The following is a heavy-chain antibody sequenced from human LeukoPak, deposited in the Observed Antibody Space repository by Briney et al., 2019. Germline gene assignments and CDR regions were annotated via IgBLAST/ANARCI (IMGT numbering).Heavy chain of an antibody. V-gene: IGHV4-59*08. Sequence: SETLPLTCTVSGGSISSYYWSWIWQSPGKGLEWIGYIYYSGSTNYNPSLKSRVTISVDTSKSQFSLKLNSVTAADTAVYYCAASSSSRGAIDYWGQGTLVTVSS. CDR1: GGSISSYY. D-gene: IGHD6-6*01. J-gene: IGHJ4*02. CDR2: IYYSGST. CDR3: AASSSSRGAIDY.